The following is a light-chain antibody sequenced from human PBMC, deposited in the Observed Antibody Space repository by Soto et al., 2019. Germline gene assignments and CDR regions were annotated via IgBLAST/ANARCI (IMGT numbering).Light chain of an antibody. V-gene: IGKV3-20*01. J-gene: IGKJ5*01. CDR1: QSLSSNY. CDR2: EAS. CDR3: HQYNNAPLT. Sequence: EIVLTQSPGTLSLSPGERATLSCRASQSLSSNYLAWFQQKPGQAPSLLIYEASSVASGTPDRFSGRGSGTDFTLTISRLEPEDFAVYFCHQYNNAPLTFGQGTRLEIK.